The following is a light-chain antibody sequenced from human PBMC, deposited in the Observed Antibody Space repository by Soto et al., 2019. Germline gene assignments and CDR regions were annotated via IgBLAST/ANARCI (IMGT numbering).Light chain of an antibody. Sequence: IQLTQSPSSLSSSLEDRAIITCRASQSISNYLNWYQQKPGKAPKLLSFAASSLQSGVPSRFSGSRSGPDFTLTISSLKPEDFETYYCQQSYSSPPTFGQGTNVHIK. CDR3: QQSYSSPPT. V-gene: IGKV1-39*01. CDR2: AAS. J-gene: IGKJ1*01. CDR1: QSISNY.